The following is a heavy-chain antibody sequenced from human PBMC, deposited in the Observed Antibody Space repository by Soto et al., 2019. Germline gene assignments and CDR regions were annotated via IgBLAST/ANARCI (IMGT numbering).Heavy chain of an antibody. CDR1: GYTFTSYG. V-gene: IGHV1-18*01. CDR2: ISAYNGNT. D-gene: IGHD2-2*01. Sequence: QVQLVQSGAEVKKPGASVKVSCKASGYTFTSYGISWVRQAPGQGLEWMGWISAYNGNTNYAQKLQGRVTMATDTPTSTAYMEPWSLRSDDAAVYYCARVNLGYGVSTNCYEAYYVDSWGQGPLVPVPS. J-gene: IGHJ4*02. CDR3: ARVNLGYGVSTNCYEAYYVDS.